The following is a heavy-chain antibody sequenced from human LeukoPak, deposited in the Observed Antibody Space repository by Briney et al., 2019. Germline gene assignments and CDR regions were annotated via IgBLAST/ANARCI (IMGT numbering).Heavy chain of an antibody. CDR1: GFTFSSYA. D-gene: IGHD7-27*01. J-gene: IGHJ3*02. Sequence: GGSLRLSCAASGFTFSSYAMSWVRQAPGKGLEWVSVIYSGGSTYYADSVKGRFTISRDNSKNTLYLQMNSLRAEDTAVYYCARELGIPDAFDIWGQGTMVTVSS. CDR3: ARELGIPDAFDI. CDR2: IYSGGST. V-gene: IGHV3-53*01.